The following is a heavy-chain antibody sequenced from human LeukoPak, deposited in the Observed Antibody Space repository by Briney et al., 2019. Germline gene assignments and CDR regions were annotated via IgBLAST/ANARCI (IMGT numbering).Heavy chain of an antibody. CDR2: VHPNGGNT. CDR1: GYPFTTWE. Sequence: ASVKVSCKTSGYPFTTWEINWVRQAAGQDLEWMGWVHPNGGNTAYAQKFQGRVTMTRDTSISTAYMELSGLTSDDTAVYFCARGPRNGPWGQGTLVTVSS. D-gene: IGHD1-1*01. CDR3: ARGPRNGP. V-gene: IGHV1-8*01. J-gene: IGHJ5*02.